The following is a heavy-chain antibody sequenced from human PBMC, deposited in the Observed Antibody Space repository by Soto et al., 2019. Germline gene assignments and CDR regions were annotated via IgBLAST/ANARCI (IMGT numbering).Heavy chain of an antibody. CDR3: ARDFLYDMVRGVYGMGGSAPVKNFDY. V-gene: IGHV1-18*01. CDR2: ISAYNGNT. J-gene: IGHJ4*02. Sequence: GASVKVSCKASGYTFTSYGISWVRQAPGQGLEWMGWISAYNGNTNYAQKLQGRVTMTTDTSTSTAYMELRSLRSDDTAVYYCARDFLYDMVRGVYGMGGSAPVKNFDYWGQGTLVTVSS. D-gene: IGHD3-10*01. CDR1: GYTFTSYG.